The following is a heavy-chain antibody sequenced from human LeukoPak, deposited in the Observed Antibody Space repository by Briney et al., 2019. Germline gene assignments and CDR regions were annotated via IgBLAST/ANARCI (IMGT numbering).Heavy chain of an antibody. CDR3: YGSGSYYNELDY. J-gene: IGHJ4*02. CDR1: GFTFSSYA. CDR2: ISGSGGST. D-gene: IGHD3-10*01. Sequence: PGGSLRLSCAASGFTFSSYAMSWVRQAPGKGLEWVSAISGSGGSTYYADSVKGRFTISRDNSKNTLYLQMNSLRAEDTAVYYCYGSGSYYNELDYWGQGTLVTVSS. V-gene: IGHV3-23*01.